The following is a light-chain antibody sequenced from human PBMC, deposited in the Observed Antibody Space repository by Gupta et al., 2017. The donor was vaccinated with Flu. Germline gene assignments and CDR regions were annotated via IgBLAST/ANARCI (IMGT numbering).Light chain of an antibody. CDR1: QSVLSSSNNKNY. J-gene: IGKJ1*01. CDR2: WAS. Sequence: DIVMPQPPASLALSLGEGATINCKSSQSVLSSSNNKNYLAWYQQKPGQPPKLLIYWASTRESGVPDRFSGSGSGTDFTLTISSLQAEDVAVYYCQQYYSTPWTFGQGTKVEIK. CDR3: QQYYSTPWT. V-gene: IGKV4-1*01.